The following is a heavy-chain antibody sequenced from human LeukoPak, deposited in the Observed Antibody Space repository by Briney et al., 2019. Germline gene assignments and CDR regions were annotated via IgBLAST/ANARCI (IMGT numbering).Heavy chain of an antibody. Sequence: SVKVSCKVSGYSFISYAISWVRQAPGQGLEWMGGIIPIFGTANYAQKFQGRVTITADESTSTAYMELSSLRSEDTAVYYCARGSSWLYYFGYWGQGTLVTVSS. CDR3: ARGSSWLYYFGY. J-gene: IGHJ4*02. V-gene: IGHV1-69*13. CDR1: GYSFISYA. D-gene: IGHD6-13*01. CDR2: IIPIFGTA.